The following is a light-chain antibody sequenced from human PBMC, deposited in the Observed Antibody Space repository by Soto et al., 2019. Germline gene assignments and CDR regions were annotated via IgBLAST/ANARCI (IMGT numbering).Light chain of an antibody. CDR2: DAS. CDR3: QQRGDWPRVT. J-gene: IGKJ3*01. CDR1: QSVRSY. Sequence: IVLTQSPATLSLSPGERATLSCRASQSVRSYLAGCQQKPGQAPRLLIYDASNRDTGIPARFSGSGSGTDFTLTISSLEPEDFAVYYCQQRGDWPRVTVGPGNKVDLK. V-gene: IGKV3-11*01.